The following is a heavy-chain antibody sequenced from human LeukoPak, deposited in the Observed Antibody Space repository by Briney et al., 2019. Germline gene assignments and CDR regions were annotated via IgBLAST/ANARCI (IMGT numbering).Heavy chain of an antibody. CDR1: GGTFSSYA. Sequence: SVKVSCKASGGTFSSYAVSWVRQAPGQGLEWMGGIIPIFGTANYAQKFQGRVTITTDESTSTAYMELSSLRSEDTAVYYCARRNINYDISSPHWFDPWGQGTLVTVSS. J-gene: IGHJ5*02. V-gene: IGHV1-69*05. CDR3: ARRNINYDISSPHWFDP. CDR2: IIPIFGTA. D-gene: IGHD3-9*01.